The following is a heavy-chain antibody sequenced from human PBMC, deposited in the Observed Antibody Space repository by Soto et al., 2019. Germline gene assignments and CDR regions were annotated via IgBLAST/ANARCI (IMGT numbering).Heavy chain of an antibody. CDR1: GYSFTSYW. J-gene: IGHJ4*02. CDR2: IYPGNSDT. V-gene: IGHV5-51*01. CDR3: ARGGWNYADTSFDY. D-gene: IGHD1-7*01. Sequence: GESLKISCKGSGYSFTSYWIGWVRQMPGKGLEWMGIIYPGNSDTRYSPSFQGQVTISADTSTSTAYMELRSLRSDDTAVYYCARGGWNYADTSFDYWGQGTLVTVSS.